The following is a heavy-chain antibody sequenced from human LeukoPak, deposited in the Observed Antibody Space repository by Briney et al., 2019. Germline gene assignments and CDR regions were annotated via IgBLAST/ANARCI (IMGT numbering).Heavy chain of an antibody. J-gene: IGHJ4*02. V-gene: IGHV3-7*01. CDR1: GFTFSRYW. Sequence: GGSLRLSCAASGFTFSRYWMSWVRHTPGKGLEWVANIKQDGSEKYSVDSVKGRFTISRDNAKNSLYLQMNSLRAEDTAVYYCARDYALGTWLHEYYFDYWGQGTLVTVSS. CDR2: IKQDGSEK. CDR3: ARDYALGTWLHEYYFDY. D-gene: IGHD5-24*01.